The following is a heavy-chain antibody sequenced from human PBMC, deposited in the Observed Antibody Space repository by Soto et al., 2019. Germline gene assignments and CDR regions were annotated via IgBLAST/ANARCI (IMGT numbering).Heavy chain of an antibody. CDR3: ARELMAGIDY. J-gene: IGHJ4*02. Sequence: PSETLSLTCTVSGGSISSFYWNWIRQPPGKGLEWIGYIYYSGSTNYNPSLKSRVTISVDTSKNQFSLKLSSVTAADTAVYYCARELMAGIDYWGQGTLVTGSS. CDR1: GGSISSFY. V-gene: IGHV4-59*12. CDR2: IYYSGST. D-gene: IGHD2-8*01.